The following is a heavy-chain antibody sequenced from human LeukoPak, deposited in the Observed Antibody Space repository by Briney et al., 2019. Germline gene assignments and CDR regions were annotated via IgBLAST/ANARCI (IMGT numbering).Heavy chain of an antibody. J-gene: IGHJ4*02. Sequence: YVTRSGSGYRLTVLCYHWQRHGQGPGNGRVGGSVIWYDGSNKYYADSVKGRFTISRDNSKNTLYLQMNSLRAEDTAVYYCARAGSGWPALDYWGQGTLVTVSS. CDR3: ARAGSGWPALDY. D-gene: IGHD6-19*01. CDR2: IWYDGSNK. V-gene: IGHV3-33*01. CDR1: RLTVLCYH.